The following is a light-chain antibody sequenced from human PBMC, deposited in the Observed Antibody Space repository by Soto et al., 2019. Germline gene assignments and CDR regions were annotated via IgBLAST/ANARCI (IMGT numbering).Light chain of an antibody. Sequence: EIVLTQSPGTLSLSPGERSTIACRASQSVSRSYVAWYQQKPGQDTRLLIYGASSRDTGIPDRVSCSGSGTDVTLTISRLEPEDFAVYYCQQHGSSPWTFGQGTKVDIK. CDR2: GAS. J-gene: IGKJ1*01. CDR1: QSVSRSY. V-gene: IGKV3-20*01. CDR3: QQHGSSPWT.